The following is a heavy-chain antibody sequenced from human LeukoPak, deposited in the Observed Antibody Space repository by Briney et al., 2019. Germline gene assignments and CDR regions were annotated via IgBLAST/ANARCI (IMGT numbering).Heavy chain of an antibody. D-gene: IGHD3-10*01. CDR3: AKDLLYGSGSYSWGVFDY. CDR2: ITSGHST. J-gene: IGHJ4*02. Sequence: PGGSLRLSCAASRFTFSNYAMSWVRQAAGKGLEWVSGITSGHSTFYADSVKGRFTISRDNSKNTVYLQMNSLRAEDTAVYYCAKDLLYGSGSYSWGVFDYWGQGTLVTVSS. CDR1: RFTFSNYA. V-gene: IGHV3-23*01.